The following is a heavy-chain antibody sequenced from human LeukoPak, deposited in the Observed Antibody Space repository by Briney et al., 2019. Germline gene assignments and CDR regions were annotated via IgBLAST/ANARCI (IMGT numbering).Heavy chain of an antibody. CDR2: IYYSGST. V-gene: IGHV4-59*01. CDR3: ARVVGSGSYFDYYYMDV. CDR1: GGSISSYH. Sequence: SETLSLTCTVSGGSISSYHWSWIRQPPGKGLEWIGYIYYSGSTNYNPSLKSRVTISVDTSKNQFSLKLSSVTAADTAVYYCARVVGSGSYFDYYYMDVWGKGTTVTVSS. D-gene: IGHD3-10*01. J-gene: IGHJ6*03.